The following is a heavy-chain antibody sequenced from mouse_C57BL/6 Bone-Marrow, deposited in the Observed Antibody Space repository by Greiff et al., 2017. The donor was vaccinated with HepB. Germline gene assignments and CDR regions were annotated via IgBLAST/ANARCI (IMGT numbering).Heavy chain of an antibody. D-gene: IGHD2-3*01. CDR3: ARDGFTGGFAY. Sequence: EVHLVESGGGLVKPGGSLKLSCAASGFTFSDYGMHWVRQAPEKGLEWVAYISSGSSTIYYADTVKGRFTISRDNAKNTLFLQMTSLRSEDTAMYYCARDGFTGGFAYWGQGTLVTVSA. V-gene: IGHV5-17*01. J-gene: IGHJ3*01. CDR1: GFTFSDYG. CDR2: ISSGSSTI.